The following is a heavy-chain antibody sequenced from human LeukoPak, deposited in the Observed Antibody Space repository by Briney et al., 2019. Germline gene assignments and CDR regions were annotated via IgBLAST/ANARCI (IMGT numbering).Heavy chain of an antibody. D-gene: IGHD5-18*01. CDR2: MNPNSGNT. CDR3: ARGQDTAMVDRDY. V-gene: IGHV1-8*02. Sequence: ASVKVSCKASGYTFTGYYMHWVRQAPGQVLEWMGWMNPNSGNTGYAQKFQGRVTMTRNTSISTAYMELSSLRSEDTAVYYCARGQDTAMVDRDYWGQGTLVTVSS. CDR1: GYTFTGYY. J-gene: IGHJ4*02.